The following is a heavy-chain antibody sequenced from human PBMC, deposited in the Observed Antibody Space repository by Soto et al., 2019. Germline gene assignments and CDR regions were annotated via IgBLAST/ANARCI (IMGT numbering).Heavy chain of an antibody. V-gene: IGHV3-13*01. Sequence: PGGSLRLSCAASGFTFSSYDMHWVRQATGKGLEWVSAIGTAGDTYYPGSVKGRFTISRENAKNSLYLQMNSLRAEDTAVYYCARAPPKWELRGGGVDYWGQGTLVTVSS. D-gene: IGHD1-26*01. J-gene: IGHJ4*02. CDR1: GFTFSSYD. CDR3: ARAPPKWELRGGGVDY. CDR2: IGTAGDT.